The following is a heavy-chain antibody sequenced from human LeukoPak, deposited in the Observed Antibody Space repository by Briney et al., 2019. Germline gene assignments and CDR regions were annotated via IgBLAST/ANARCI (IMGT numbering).Heavy chain of an antibody. V-gene: IGHV3-7*01. D-gene: IGHD5-12*01. Sequence: GGSLRLSCAASGFTFTCCWMNWVRQAPGKGLEWVATINQDGSEKHYVDSVKGRFTISRDNAKDTVYLQMNSLRVEDTAVYYCARAGATHGYDLLDYWGQGALVTVSS. CDR2: INQDGSEK. CDR1: GFTFTCCW. J-gene: IGHJ4*02. CDR3: ARAGATHGYDLLDY.